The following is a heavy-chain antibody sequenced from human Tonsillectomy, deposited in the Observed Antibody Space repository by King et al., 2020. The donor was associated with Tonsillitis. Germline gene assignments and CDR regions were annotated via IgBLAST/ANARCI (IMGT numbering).Heavy chain of an antibody. V-gene: IGHV4-38-2*02. CDR2: IYHSGNT. CDR1: GYSISSGYY. D-gene: IGHD3-22*01. J-gene: IGHJ4*02. CDR3: ARDYYYDSSGPFDC. Sequence: QLQESGPGLVKPSETLSLTCAVSGYSISSGYYWGWIWQPPGKGLEWIGSIYHSGNTYYNPSFKSRVTISVDTSKNQFSLKLSSVTAADTAIYYCARDYYYDSSGPFDCWGQGTLVTVSS.